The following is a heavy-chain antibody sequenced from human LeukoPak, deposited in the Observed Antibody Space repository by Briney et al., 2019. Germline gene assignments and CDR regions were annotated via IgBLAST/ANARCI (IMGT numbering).Heavy chain of an antibody. V-gene: IGHV4-61*02. D-gene: IGHD3-22*01. J-gene: IGHJ6*03. CDR1: GGSISSGSYY. CDR2: IYTSGST. Sequence: SETLSLTCTVSGGSISSGSYYWSWIRQPAGKGLEWIGRIYTSGSTNYNPSLKSRVTISVDTSKNQLSLKLSSVTAADTAVYCCARSSGYYYGYYYYYYYMDVWGKGTTVTVSS. CDR3: ARSSGYYYGYYYYYYYMDV.